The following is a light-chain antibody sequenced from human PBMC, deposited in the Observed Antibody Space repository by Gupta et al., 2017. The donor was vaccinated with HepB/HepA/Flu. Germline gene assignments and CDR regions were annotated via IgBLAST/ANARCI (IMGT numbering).Light chain of an antibody. CDR3: QQYVNSPA. Sequence: EVVLLQSPATLSSFSGERATLSCRASQTVRTTYLAWYQQKPGQPPRLLIYGVSSRATGFPDRFGGSGSGTDFTLTISRLEPEDFAVYFCQQYVNSPAFGEGTKVEIK. J-gene: IGKJ4*02. CDR1: QTVRTTY. V-gene: IGKV3-20*01. CDR2: GVS.